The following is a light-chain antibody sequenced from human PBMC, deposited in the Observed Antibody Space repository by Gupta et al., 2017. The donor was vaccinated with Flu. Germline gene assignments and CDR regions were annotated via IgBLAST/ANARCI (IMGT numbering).Light chain of an antibody. V-gene: IGKV4-1*01. CDR2: WAS. CDR1: QMVLYSANKKNY. CDR3: QQDYTTPQT. J-gene: IGKJ1*01. Sequence: LAWRSTINSKSSQMVLYSANKKNYLAGYQQKPGQPPRLLIYWASTREAGVPDRFSGSGSGTDFTLTISSLQAEDVAVYYCQQDYTTPQTFGQGTKVEIK.